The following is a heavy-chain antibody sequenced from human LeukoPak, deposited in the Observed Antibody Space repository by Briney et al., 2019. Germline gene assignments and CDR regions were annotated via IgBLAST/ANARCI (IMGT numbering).Heavy chain of an antibody. CDR2: IYYSGNT. J-gene: IGHJ3*02. CDR1: GVSISSSNSY. D-gene: IGHD1-26*01. Sequence: SETLSLTCTVSGVSISSSNSYWGWIRQPPGKGLEWIGSIYYSGNTYYNASLKSQVSISIDTSKNQFSLKLTSVTAADTAVYYCARGRSGSGAFDIWGQGTMVTVSS. CDR3: ARGRSGSGAFDI. V-gene: IGHV4-39*01.